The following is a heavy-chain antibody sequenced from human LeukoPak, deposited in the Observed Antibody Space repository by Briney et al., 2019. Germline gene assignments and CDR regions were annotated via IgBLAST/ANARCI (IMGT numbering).Heavy chain of an antibody. CDR2: ISNSRGNI. V-gene: IGHV3-21*01. Sequence: GGSLRLSCATSGFDFSSYSMNWVRQAPGKGLEWVSSISNSRGNIFYADSVMGRFTISRDNAKNSLYLQMNSLRAEDTAVYYCARDFRYSGSYHHWFDPWGQGTLVTVSS. D-gene: IGHD1-26*01. CDR1: GFDFSSYS. J-gene: IGHJ5*02. CDR3: ARDFRYSGSYHHWFDP.